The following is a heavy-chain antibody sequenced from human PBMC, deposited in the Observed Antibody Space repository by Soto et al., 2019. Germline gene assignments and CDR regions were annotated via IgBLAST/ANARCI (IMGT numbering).Heavy chain of an antibody. CDR2: IVVGSDDT. CDR1: GFTLSTST. J-gene: IGHJ6*02. CDR3: AAPSIFGVSVLSPPDV. D-gene: IGHD3-3*02. Sequence: QMQLVQSGPEVKKPGTSVKVSCKASGFTLSTSTVQWVRQARGQRLEWIGWIVVGSDDTSYAQKFQERVTITRHLSTNTAYMELRSLRSEDTAVYYCAAPSIFGVSVLSPPDVWGQGTTVTVSS. V-gene: IGHV1-58*01.